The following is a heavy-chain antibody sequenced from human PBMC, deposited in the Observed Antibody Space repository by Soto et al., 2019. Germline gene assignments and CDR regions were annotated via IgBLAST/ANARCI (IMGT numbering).Heavy chain of an antibody. V-gene: IGHV3-33*06. CDR3: AKHQDYGGNFWGEPSMDV. CDR2: IWYDGSNK. J-gene: IGHJ6*02. Sequence: QVQLVESGGGVVQPGRSLRLSCAASGFTFSSYGMHWVRQAPGKGLEWVAVIWYDGSNKYYADSVKGRFTISRDNSKNTLYLQMNSLRAEDTAVYYCAKHQDYGGNFWGEPSMDVWGQGTTVTVSS. D-gene: IGHD4-17*01. CDR1: GFTFSSYG.